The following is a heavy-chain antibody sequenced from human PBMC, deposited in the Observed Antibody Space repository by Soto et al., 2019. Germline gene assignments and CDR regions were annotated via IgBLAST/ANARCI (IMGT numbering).Heavy chain of an antibody. CDR1: SGSMSSYY. Sequence: PSETLSLTCTVSSGSMSSYYWTWIRQPAGKGLEWIGRVYSSGGTHYNPSLKSRVTISLDTSKNQFSLRLLSVTDADTAVYYCARGQRFSDWFDPWGQGTSVTVSS. CDR3: ARGQRFSDWFDP. J-gene: IGHJ5*02. V-gene: IGHV4-4*07. CDR2: VYSSGGT. D-gene: IGHD3-3*01.